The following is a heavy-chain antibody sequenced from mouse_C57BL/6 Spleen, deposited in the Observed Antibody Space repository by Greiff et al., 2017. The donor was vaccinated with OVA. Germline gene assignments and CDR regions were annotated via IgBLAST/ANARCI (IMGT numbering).Heavy chain of an antibody. CDR1: GYTFTDYY. CDR2: INPNNGGT. CDR3: ARDYYGSSGYYFDY. Sequence: EVQLQQSGPELVKPGASVKISCKASGYTFTDYYMNWVKQSHGKSLEWIGDINPNNGGTSYNQKFKGKATLTVDKSSSTAYMELRSLTSEDSAVYYCARDYYGSSGYYFDYWGQGTTLTVSS. J-gene: IGHJ2*01. V-gene: IGHV1-26*01. D-gene: IGHD1-1*01.